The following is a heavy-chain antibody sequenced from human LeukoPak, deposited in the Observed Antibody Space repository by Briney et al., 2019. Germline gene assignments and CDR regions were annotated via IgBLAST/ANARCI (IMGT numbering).Heavy chain of an antibody. CDR2: INPSGGSA. D-gene: IGHD3-22*01. CDR1: GYTFTCYY. Sequence: GASVKVSCKAPGYTFTCYYIHWVRQAPGQGLEWMGIINPSGGSASYAQKFQGRVTMTRDKSTSTVYMELSSLRSEDTAVYYCAREFSMTDPFTPITYDRSFGDAFDIWGQGTMVTVSS. V-gene: IGHV1-46*01. J-gene: IGHJ3*02. CDR3: AREFSMTDPFTPITYDRSFGDAFDI.